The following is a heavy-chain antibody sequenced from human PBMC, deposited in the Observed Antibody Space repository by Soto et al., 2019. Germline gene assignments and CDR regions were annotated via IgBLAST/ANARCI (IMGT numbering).Heavy chain of an antibody. CDR3: ARGRRCYVSWCSWFDP. CDR1: GGSFSGYY. Sequence: QVQLQQWGAGLLKPSETLSLTCAVYGGSFSGYYWSWIRQPPGKGLEWIGEINHSGSTNYNPSLKSRVTISVDTSKNQFSLKLSSVTAADTAVYYCARGRRCYVSWCSWFDPWGQGTLVTVSS. CDR2: INHSGST. J-gene: IGHJ5*02. D-gene: IGHD2-15*01. V-gene: IGHV4-34*01.